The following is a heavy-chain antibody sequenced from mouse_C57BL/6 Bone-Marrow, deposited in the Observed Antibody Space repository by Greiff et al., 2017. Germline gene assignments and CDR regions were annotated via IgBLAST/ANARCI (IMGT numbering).Heavy chain of an antibody. CDR2: IYPRSGNT. V-gene: IGHV1-81*01. J-gene: IGHJ2*01. Sequence: LVESGAELVRPGASVKLSCKASGYTFTSYGISWVKQRTGQGLEWIGEIYPRSGNTYYNEKFKGKATLTADKSSSTAYMELRSLTSEDSAVYFCARGDWNCYGGSYDYWGQGTTLTVSS. CDR3: ARGDWNCYGGSYDY. CDR1: GYTFTSYG. D-gene: IGHD1-1*01.